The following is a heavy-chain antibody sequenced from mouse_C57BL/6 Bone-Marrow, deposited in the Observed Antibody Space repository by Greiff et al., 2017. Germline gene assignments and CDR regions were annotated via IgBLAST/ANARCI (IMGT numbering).Heavy chain of an antibody. J-gene: IGHJ3*01. CDR3: ARLWLRRGPGSAY. CDR2: ISSGSSTI. D-gene: IGHD2-2*01. V-gene: IGHV5-17*01. CDR1: GFTFSDYG. Sequence: VQLKESGGGLVKPGGSLKLSCAASGFTFSDYGMHWVRQAPEKGLEWVAYISSGSSTIYYADTVKGRFTISRDNAKNTLFLQMTSLRSEDTAIDYCARLWLRRGPGSAYWGQGTLVTVSA.